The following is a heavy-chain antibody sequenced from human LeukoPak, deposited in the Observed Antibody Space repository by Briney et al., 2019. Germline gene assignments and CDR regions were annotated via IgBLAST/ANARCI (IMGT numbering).Heavy chain of an antibody. D-gene: IGHD3-22*01. J-gene: IGHJ3*02. CDR3: TKDRAGSSGYPPDAFDI. Sequence: GGSLRLSCAASGFTFSSYAMSWVRQAPGKGLEWVSGISGSGGSKYSAGSVKGRFTISRDNSKNTVYLQMNSLRAEDTAVYYCTKDRAGSSGYPPDAFDIWGQGTMVTVSS. V-gene: IGHV3-23*01. CDR2: ISGSGGSK. CDR1: GFTFSSYA.